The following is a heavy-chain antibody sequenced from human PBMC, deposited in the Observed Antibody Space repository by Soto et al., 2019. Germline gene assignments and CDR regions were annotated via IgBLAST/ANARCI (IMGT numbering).Heavy chain of an antibody. CDR1: GYSISSGYY. CDR2: IYYSGST. Sequence: SLTCAVSGYSISSGYYWGWIRQPPGKGLEWIGYIYYSGSTNYNPSLKSRVTISVDTSKNQFSLKLSSVTAADTAVYYCARSGSRDTGVYYYYVMDVWGQGTTVTVSS. D-gene: IGHD2-15*01. J-gene: IGHJ6*02. V-gene: IGHV4-61*01. CDR3: ARSGSRDTGVYYYYVMDV.